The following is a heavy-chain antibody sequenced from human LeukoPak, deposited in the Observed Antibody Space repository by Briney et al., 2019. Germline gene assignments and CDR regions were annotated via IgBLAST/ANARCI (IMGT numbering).Heavy chain of an antibody. CDR2: INAGNGNT. D-gene: IGHD2-8*01. CDR3: ARGYCTNGVCYPYLDY. CDR1: GYTFTSYA. J-gene: IGHJ4*02. Sequence: ASVKVSCKASGYTFTSYAMHWVRQAPGQRLEWMGWINAGNGNTKYPQKFQGRVTITRDTSASTAYMELSSLRSEDTAVYYCARGYCTNGVCYPYLDYWGQGTLVTVSS. V-gene: IGHV1-3*01.